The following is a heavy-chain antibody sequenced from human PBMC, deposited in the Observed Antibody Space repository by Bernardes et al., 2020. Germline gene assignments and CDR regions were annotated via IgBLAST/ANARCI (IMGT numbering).Heavy chain of an antibody. CDR1: GFTFSSYE. D-gene: IGHD6-19*01. CDR3: ARWLGSYNYYYYYYMDV. V-gene: IGHV3-48*03. CDR2: ISSSGSTI. J-gene: IGHJ6*03. Sequence: GGSLRLSYAASGFTFSSYEMNWVRQAPGKGLEWVSYISSSGSTIYYADSVKGRFTISRDNAKNSLYLQMNSLRAEDTAVYYCARWLGSYNYYYYYYMDVWGKGTTVTVSS.